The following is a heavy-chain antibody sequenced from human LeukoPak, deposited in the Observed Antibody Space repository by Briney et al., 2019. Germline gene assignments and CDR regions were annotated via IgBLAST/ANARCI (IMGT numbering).Heavy chain of an antibody. J-gene: IGHJ6*02. V-gene: IGHV1-69*13. CDR1: GGTLSSYA. Sequence: ASVKVSCKASGGTLSSYAISWVRQAPGQGLEWMGGIIPIFGTANYAQKFQGRVTITADESTSTAYMELSSLRSEDTAVYYCARVRSGSGYDLDYYYYGMDVWSQGTTVTVSS. D-gene: IGHD5-12*01. CDR3: ARVRSGSGYDLDYYYYGMDV. CDR2: IIPIFGTA.